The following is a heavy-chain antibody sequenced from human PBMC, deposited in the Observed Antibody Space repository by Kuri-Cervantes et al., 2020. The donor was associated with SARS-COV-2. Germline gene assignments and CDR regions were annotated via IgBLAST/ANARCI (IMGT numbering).Heavy chain of an antibody. J-gene: IGHJ4*02. CDR3: AKDIAVAGRWGEYYFDY. CDR1: GFTFDDYA. CDR2: SSGSGGST. Sequence: GESLKISCAASGFTFDDYAMHWVRQAPGKGLEWVSASSGSGGSTYYADSVKGRFTISRDNSKNTLYLQMNSLRAEDTAVYYCAKDIAVAGRWGEYYFDYWGQGTLVTVSS. V-gene: IGHV3-23*01. D-gene: IGHD6-19*01.